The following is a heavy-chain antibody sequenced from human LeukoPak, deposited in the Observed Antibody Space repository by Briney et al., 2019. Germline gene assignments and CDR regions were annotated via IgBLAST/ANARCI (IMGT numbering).Heavy chain of an antibody. CDR3: ARAGGPGAVDY. Sequence: PGGSLRLSCAASGFTFSSYNMNWVRQAPGKGLEWVANINQDGSEKYYVDSVTGRFTISRDNAKNSLYLQMNSLRAEDTAVYYCARAGGPGAVDYWGQGTLVTVSS. CDR1: GFTFSSYN. J-gene: IGHJ4*02. D-gene: IGHD4/OR15-4a*01. CDR2: INQDGSEK. V-gene: IGHV3-7*01.